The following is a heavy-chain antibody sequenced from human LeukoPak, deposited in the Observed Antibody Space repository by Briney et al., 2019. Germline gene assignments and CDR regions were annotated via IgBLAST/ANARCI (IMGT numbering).Heavy chain of an antibody. CDR2: IYYSGST. D-gene: IGHD4-23*01. V-gene: IGHV4-39*07. Sequence: PSETLSLTCTVSGGSISSSSYYWGWIRQPPGKGLEWIGSIYYSGSTYYNPSLKSRVTISVDTPKNQFSLKLSSVTAADTAVYYCARDGSNSFWYWFDPWGQGALVTVSS. J-gene: IGHJ5*02. CDR3: ARDGSNSFWYWFDP. CDR1: GGSISSSSYY.